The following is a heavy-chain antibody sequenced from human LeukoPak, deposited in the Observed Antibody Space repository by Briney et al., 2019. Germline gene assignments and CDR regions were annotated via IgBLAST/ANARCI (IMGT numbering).Heavy chain of an antibody. J-gene: IGHJ4*02. CDR2: ISSSGSTT. CDR3: ARGNYYGSGSNDY. D-gene: IGHD3-10*01. CDR1: GFTFSSYE. Sequence: PGGSLRLSCAASGFTFSSYEMNWVRQAPGKGLERVSYISSSGSTTYYADSVKGRFTISRDNAKNSLYLQMNSLRAEDTAVYYCARGNYYGSGSNDYWGQGTLVTVSS. V-gene: IGHV3-48*03.